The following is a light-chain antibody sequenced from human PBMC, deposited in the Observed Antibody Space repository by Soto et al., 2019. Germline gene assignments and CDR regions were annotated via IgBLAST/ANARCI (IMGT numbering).Light chain of an antibody. Sequence: DIQMTQSPSTLSASVGDRVTITCRASQTVTNWLAWYQQKPGKAPKLLIYKASTLESPVPSRFSGSGSGTEFTLTISCLQPDDFATYYCQQYNSYSSYTFGQGTKLEIK. CDR3: QQYNSYSSYT. J-gene: IGKJ2*01. V-gene: IGKV1-5*03. CDR2: KAS. CDR1: QTVTNW.